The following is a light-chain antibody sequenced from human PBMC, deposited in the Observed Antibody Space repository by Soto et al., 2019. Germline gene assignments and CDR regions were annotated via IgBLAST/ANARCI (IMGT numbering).Light chain of an antibody. J-gene: IGLJ1*01. V-gene: IGLV2-11*01. CDR1: SSDVGTYDF. Sequence: QSVLTQPRSVSGSPGQSVTISCTGTSSDVGTYDFVSWYQQHPGEAPRLMIFDVSERPSGVPDRFPGSKSGNTASLTISGLQAEDEADYYCCLYAVTFYVFGTGTKVTVL. CDR2: DVS. CDR3: CLYAVTFYV.